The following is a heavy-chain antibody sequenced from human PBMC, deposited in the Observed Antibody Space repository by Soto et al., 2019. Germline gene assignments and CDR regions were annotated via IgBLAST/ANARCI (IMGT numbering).Heavy chain of an antibody. CDR1: GSTFSSYS. J-gene: IGHJ6*02. D-gene: IGHD3-3*01. Sequence: GGSLRLSCAASGSTFSSYSMNWVRQAPGKGLEWVSYISSSSSTIYYADSVKGRFTISRDNAKNSLYLQMNSLRDEDTAVYYCARVPHYDFWSGYYGMDVWGQGTLVTVSS. CDR3: ARVPHYDFWSGYYGMDV. CDR2: ISSSSSTI. V-gene: IGHV3-48*02.